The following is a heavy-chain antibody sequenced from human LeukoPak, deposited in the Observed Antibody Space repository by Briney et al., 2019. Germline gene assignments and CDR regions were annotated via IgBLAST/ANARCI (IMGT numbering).Heavy chain of an antibody. J-gene: IGHJ4*02. V-gene: IGHV3-23*01. CDR1: GFTFSIYA. CDR2: ISGSGGST. D-gene: IGHD1-26*01. CDR3: AKGSRIVGAMNYFDY. Sequence: GGSLRLSCAASGFTFSIYAMSWVRQAPGKGLEWVSAISGSGGSTYFADSVKGRFTISRDIFKNTLYLQMNSLRAEDTAVYYCAKGSRIVGAMNYFDYWGQGTLVTVSS.